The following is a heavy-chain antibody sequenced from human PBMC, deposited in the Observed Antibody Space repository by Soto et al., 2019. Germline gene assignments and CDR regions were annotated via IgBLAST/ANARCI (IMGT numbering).Heavy chain of an antibody. CDR1: GFTFSSYW. CDR3: AREYEWLVRGFDY. V-gene: IGHV3-7*05. CDR2: IKQDGSEK. Sequence: EVQLVESGGGLVQPGGSLRLSCAASGFTFSSYWMSWVRQAPGKGLEWVANIKQDGSEKYYVDSVKGRFTISRDNAKNSLYLQMNSLRAEDTAAYYCAREYEWLVRGFDYWGQGTLVTVSS. D-gene: IGHD6-19*01. J-gene: IGHJ4*02.